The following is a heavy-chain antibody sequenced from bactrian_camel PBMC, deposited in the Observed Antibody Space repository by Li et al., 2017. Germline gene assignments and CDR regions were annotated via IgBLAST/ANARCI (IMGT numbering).Heavy chain of an antibody. CDR1: GAGNSC. D-gene: IGHD4*01. V-gene: IGHV3S55*01. Sequence: QVQLVESGGGSVQAGKSLRLTCEVSGAGNSCMGWFRQAPGKEREGVATIDTDGSTRYADSVKGRFTLSKDNAKNTLYLQMNNLEPTDTAMYYCATKRSCSRWYYKSLNPDDYNYYGPGTQVTVS. J-gene: IGHJ4*01. CDR2: IDTDGST. CDR3: ATKRSCSRWYYKSLNPDDYNY.